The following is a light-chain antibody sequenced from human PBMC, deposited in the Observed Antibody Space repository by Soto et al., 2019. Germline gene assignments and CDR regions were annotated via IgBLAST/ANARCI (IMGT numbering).Light chain of an antibody. CDR1: QSVSSY. Sequence: EIVLTQSPATLSLSPGERATLSCRASQSVSSYLAWYQQKPGQAPRLLIYDASNRATGIPARFSGSASGTDFTLTISSLEPEDFAIYYCQQRRNWPPVTFGGGTKVEIK. V-gene: IGKV3-11*01. J-gene: IGKJ4*01. CDR2: DAS. CDR3: QQRRNWPPVT.